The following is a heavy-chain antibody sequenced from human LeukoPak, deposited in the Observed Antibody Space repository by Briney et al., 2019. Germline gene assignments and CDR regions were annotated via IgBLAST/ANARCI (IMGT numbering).Heavy chain of an antibody. CDR1: RFIFSGSV. Sequence: GGSLRLSCAASRFIFSGSVMHWVRQAPGKGLEWVAIISYDGTNENYGDSVKGRFTISRDNSKSTLYLHMNSLRHDDTAVYYCAKDSGGSVLEDWGHGSLVIVSS. CDR2: ISYDGTNE. V-gene: IGHV3-30*18. J-gene: IGHJ4*01. CDR3: AKDSGGSVLED. D-gene: IGHD2-15*01.